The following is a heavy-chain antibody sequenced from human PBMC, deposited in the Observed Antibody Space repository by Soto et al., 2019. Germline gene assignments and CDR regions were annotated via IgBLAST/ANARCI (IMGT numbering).Heavy chain of an antibody. D-gene: IGHD3-3*01. V-gene: IGHV4-30-2*01. J-gene: IGHJ4*02. CDR2: IYHSGST. Sequence: SETLSLTCAVSGGSISSGGVSWSWIRQPPGKGLEWIGYIYHSGSTYYNPSLHGRVTISVDRSENQFSLTLDSVTAADTAVYYCARGPFHDFWTGLDYWGQGILVTVSS. CDR1: GGSISSGGVS. CDR3: ARGPFHDFWTGLDY.